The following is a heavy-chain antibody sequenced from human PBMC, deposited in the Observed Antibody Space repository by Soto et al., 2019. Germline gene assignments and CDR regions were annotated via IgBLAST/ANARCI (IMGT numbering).Heavy chain of an antibody. CDR2: ISGGGGSR. Sequence: EVQLLESGGGLVQPGGSLRLSCAASGFTFSSYAMSWVRQAPGKGLEWVSVISGGGGSRYYADSVKGRFTISRDNSKNTLYLQMNSLRAEDTAVYYCSRRSSGWYFDYWGQGTLVTVSS. D-gene: IGHD6-19*01. J-gene: IGHJ4*02. CDR1: GFTFSSYA. V-gene: IGHV3-23*01. CDR3: SRRSSGWYFDY.